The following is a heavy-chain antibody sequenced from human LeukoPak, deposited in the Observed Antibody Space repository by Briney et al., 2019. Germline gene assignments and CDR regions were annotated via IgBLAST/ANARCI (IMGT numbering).Heavy chain of an antibody. V-gene: IGHV3-11*01. Sequence: MAGGSLRLSCAASGFTFSDYYMSWIRQAPGKGLEWVSYISSSGSTIYYADSVKGRFTISRDNAKNSLYLQMNSLRAEDTAVYYCAKDGGSSWLDYYYGVDVWGQGTTVTVSS. CDR1: GFTFSDYY. J-gene: IGHJ6*02. CDR2: ISSSGSTI. D-gene: IGHD6-13*01. CDR3: AKDGGSSWLDYYYGVDV.